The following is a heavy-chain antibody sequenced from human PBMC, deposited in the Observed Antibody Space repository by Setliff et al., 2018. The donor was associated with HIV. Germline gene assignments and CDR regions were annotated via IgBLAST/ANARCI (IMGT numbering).Heavy chain of an antibody. CDR1: GGSFSGYY. V-gene: IGHV4-34*01. CDR3: ARGRTYYDFWSGQDYYYYMDV. J-gene: IGHJ6*03. Sequence: PSETLSLTCAVYGGSFSGYYWSWIRRPPGKGLEWIGEINHSGSTNYNPSLKSRVTISVDTSKNQFSLKLSSVTAADTAVYYCARGRTYYDFWSGQDYYYYMDVWGKGTTVTVSS. CDR2: INHSGST. D-gene: IGHD3-3*01.